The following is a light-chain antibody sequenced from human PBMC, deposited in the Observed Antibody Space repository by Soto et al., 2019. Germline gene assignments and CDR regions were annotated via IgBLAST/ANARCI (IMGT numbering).Light chain of an antibody. CDR3: QHYDGTPLT. J-gene: IGKJ4*01. CDR1: QTIDSSH. Sequence: VLTQSPGTLSLSPGERATLSCRASQTIDSSHLAWYQQKPGQAPRLLIFRTSTRATGIPDRFSGSGSGTDFTLTISRLEPEDFALYYCQHYDGTPLTFGGGTKVEIE. CDR2: RTS. V-gene: IGKV3-20*01.